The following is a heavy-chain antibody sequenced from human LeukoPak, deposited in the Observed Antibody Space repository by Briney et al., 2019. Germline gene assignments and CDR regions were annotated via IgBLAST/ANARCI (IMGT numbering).Heavy chain of an antibody. CDR3: ARVGKNGWDFDH. CDR2: IIEGGDVK. Sequence: GGSLRLSCAASGFTFDDYGMSWVRQAPGKGLAWVANIIEGGDVKYYVDSVKGRFTISRDNTKNSLYLQMTSLRADDTAVYYCARVGKNGWDFDHWGQGTLVTVSS. V-gene: IGHV3-7*01. CDR1: GFTFDDYG. D-gene: IGHD6-19*01. J-gene: IGHJ4*02.